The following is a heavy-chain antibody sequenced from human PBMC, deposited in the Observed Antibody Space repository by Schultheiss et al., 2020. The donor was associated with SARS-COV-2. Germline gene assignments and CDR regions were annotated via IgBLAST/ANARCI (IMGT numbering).Heavy chain of an antibody. CDR1: GGSINSSSYY. CDR3: AKGSGWYMY. CDR2: IYYSGST. V-gene: IGHV4-61*05. D-gene: IGHD6-19*01. Sequence: GSLRLSCTVSGGSINSSSYYWGWIRQPPGKGLEWIGYIYYSGSTNYNPSLKSRVTISVDTSKSQFSLKLTSVTAADTAMYYCAKGSGWYMYWGQGTLVTVSS. J-gene: IGHJ4*02.